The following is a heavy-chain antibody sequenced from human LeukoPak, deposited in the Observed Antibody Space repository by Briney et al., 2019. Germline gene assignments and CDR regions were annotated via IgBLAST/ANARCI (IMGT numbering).Heavy chain of an antibody. CDR1: GGSISNHY. V-gene: IGHV4-59*11. J-gene: IGHJ4*02. Sequence: PSETLSLTCTVSGGSISNHYRSWVRQAPGEGLEWIGNIHNSGINNYNPSLKSRVNISEDTSKNQYSLKLSSVTAADTAVYYCAKARQWLAFDYWGQGTLVTVSS. D-gene: IGHD6-19*01. CDR3: AKARQWLAFDY. CDR2: IHNSGIN.